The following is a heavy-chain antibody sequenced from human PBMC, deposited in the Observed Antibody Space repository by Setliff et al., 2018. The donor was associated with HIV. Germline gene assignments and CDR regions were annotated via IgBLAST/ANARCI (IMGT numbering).Heavy chain of an antibody. CDR3: ARDDMRHYDFWSGSPSHWFDPWGQGITGTTLHPY. D-gene: IGHD3-3*01. CDR1: GYFISSGYY. J-gene: IGHJ4*02. V-gene: IGHV4-38-2*02. Sequence: SETLSLTCAVSGYFISSGYYWGWIRQPPGKGLEWIGSLSHVGGTYYNPSLKSRVTISIDTSMNQFSLRLTSVTAADTAVYYCARDDMRHYDFWSGSPSHWFDPWGQGITGTTLHPYWGQGTLVTVSS. CDR2: LSHVGGT.